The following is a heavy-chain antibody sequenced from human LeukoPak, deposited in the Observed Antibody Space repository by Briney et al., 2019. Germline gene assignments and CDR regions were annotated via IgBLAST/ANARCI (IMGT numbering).Heavy chain of an antibody. D-gene: IGHD1-26*01. CDR1: GGSISSGGYS. J-gene: IGHJ4*02. CDR3: ARYEGQGGYYFDY. V-gene: IGHV4-30-4*07. CDR2: IYYSGST. Sequence: PSETLSLTCTVSGGSISSGGYSWSWIRQPPGKGLEWIGYIYYSGSTYYNPSLKSRVTISVDTSKNQFSLKLSSVTAADTAVYYCARYEGQGGYYFDYWGQGTLVTVSS.